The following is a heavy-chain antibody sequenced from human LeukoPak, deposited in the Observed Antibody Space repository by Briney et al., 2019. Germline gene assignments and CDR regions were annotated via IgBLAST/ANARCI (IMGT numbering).Heavy chain of an antibody. CDR3: ARAHSYGSTFDY. J-gene: IGHJ4*02. CDR2: ISGNSGYI. CDR1: GFTFSTYH. Sequence: GGSLRLSCAVSGFTFSTYHMNWVRQAPGKGLEWVSSISGNSGYIYYADSVEGRFTISRDNAKNSLYLQMNSLRAEDTAVYYCARAHSYGSTFDYWGQGTLVTVSS. D-gene: IGHD5-18*01. V-gene: IGHV3-21*01.